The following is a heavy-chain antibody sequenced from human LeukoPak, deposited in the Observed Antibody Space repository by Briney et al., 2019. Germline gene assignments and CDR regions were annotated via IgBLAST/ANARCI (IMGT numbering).Heavy chain of an antibody. CDR3: ARDPNGDYIGAFDM. D-gene: IGHD4-17*01. V-gene: IGHV3-74*01. CDR1: GFTVTNYW. J-gene: IGHJ3*02. CDR2: ISSDGSNT. Sequence: GGSLRLSCTPSGFTVTNYWMHWVRQAPGKGLVWVSRISSDGSNTNYAGSVKGRFTISRDNARNTLYLQMNSLRAEDTAVYYCARDPNGDYIGAFDMWGPGTMVTVSS.